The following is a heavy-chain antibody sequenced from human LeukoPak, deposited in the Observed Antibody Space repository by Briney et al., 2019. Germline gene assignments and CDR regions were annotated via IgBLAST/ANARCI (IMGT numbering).Heavy chain of an antibody. V-gene: IGHV3-11*01. CDR2: ISSSGSTV. CDR3: ARDPSYGSGSNYNWFDP. J-gene: IGHJ5*02. Sequence: GGSLRLSCAASGFTFSDYYMSWIRQAPGKGLEWVSYISSSGSTVYYADSVKGRFTISRDNAKNSLYLQMNSLRAEDTAVYYCARDPSYGSGSNYNWFDPWGQGTLVTVSS. CDR1: GFTFSDYY. D-gene: IGHD3-10*01.